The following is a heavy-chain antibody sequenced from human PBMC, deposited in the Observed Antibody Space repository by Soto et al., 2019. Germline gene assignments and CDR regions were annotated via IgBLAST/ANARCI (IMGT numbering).Heavy chain of an antibody. CDR1: GDSVSINSAA. D-gene: IGHD2-2*01. CDR2: TYYRSKWYN. Sequence: SQTLSLTLAVSGDSVSINSAAWNWIRQSPSRGLEWLGRTYYRSKWYNDYAVSVKSRITINPDTSKNQFSLQLNSVTPEDTAVYYCAREDIVVVPAARGNWFDPWGQGTLVTVS. CDR3: AREDIVVVPAARGNWFDP. J-gene: IGHJ5*02. V-gene: IGHV6-1*01.